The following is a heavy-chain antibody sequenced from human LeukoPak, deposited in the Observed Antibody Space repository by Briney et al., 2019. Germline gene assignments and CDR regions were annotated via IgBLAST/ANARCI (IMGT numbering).Heavy chain of an antibody. Sequence: PGGSLRLSCAASGFTFSSYAMHWVRQAPGKGLEWVAVISYDGSNKYYADSVKGRFTISRDNSKNTLYLQMNSLRAEDTAVYYCARTQPDLKTAVAGTIDYWGQGTLVTVSS. CDR2: ISYDGSNK. V-gene: IGHV3-30*04. J-gene: IGHJ4*02. CDR1: GFTFSSYA. CDR3: ARTQPDLKTAVAGTIDY. D-gene: IGHD6-19*01.